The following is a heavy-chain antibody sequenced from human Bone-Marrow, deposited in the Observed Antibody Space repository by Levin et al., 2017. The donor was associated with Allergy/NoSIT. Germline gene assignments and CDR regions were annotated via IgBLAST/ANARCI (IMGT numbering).Heavy chain of an antibody. D-gene: IGHD3-3*01. J-gene: IGHJ6*02. CDR2: IKQDGSEK. CDR3: ARDGAPNLRFLEWFPYGMDV. CDR1: GFTFSSYW. V-gene: IGHV3-7*01. Sequence: GESLKISCAASGFTFSSYWMSWVRQAPGKGLEWVANIKQDGSEKYYVDSVKGRFTISRDNAKNSLYLQMNSLRAEDTAVYYCARDGAPNLRFLEWFPYGMDVWGQGTTVTVSS.